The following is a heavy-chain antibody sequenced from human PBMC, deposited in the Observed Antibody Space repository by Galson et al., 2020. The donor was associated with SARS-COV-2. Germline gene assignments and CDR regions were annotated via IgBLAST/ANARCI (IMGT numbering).Heavy chain of an antibody. V-gene: IGHV4-61*02. J-gene: IGHJ4*02. D-gene: IGHD1-26*01. CDR2: IYISERT. CDR3: ARESRWELYFDY. CDR1: GGSISSSSYY. Sequence: SETLSLTCTVSGGSISSSSYYWSWIRQPAGKGLEWIGRIYISERTNYNPSLKSRVTISADTSKNQFSLRLTSVTAADTAAYYCARESRWELYFDYWGQGSLVTVSS.